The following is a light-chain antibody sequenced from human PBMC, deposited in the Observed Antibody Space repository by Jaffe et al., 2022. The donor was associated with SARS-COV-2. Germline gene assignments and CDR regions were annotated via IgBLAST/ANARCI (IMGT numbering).Light chain of an antibody. J-gene: IGKJ2*01. Sequence: DIQMTQSPSSVSASVGDRVTITCRASQGIGSWLAWYQQKPGKAPKLLIYAASSLQSGVPSRFSGSGSGTDFTLTISSLQAEDVAVYYCQQYYSPPYTFGQGTKLEIK. CDR1: QGIGSW. V-gene: IGKV1-12*01. CDR2: AAS. CDR3: QQYYSPPYT.